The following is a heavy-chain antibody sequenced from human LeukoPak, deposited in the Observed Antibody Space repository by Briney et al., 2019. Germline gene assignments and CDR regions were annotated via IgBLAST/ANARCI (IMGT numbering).Heavy chain of an antibody. D-gene: IGHD5-18*01. J-gene: IGHJ6*03. CDR3: ARGWIQLWSNYYYYMDV. V-gene: IGHV4-34*01. CDR1: GGSFSGFY. CDR2: INHSGST. Sequence: SETLSLTCAVYGGSFSGFYWSWIRQPPEKGLEWIGEINHSGSTNYNPSLKSRVTISVDTSKNQFSLKLSSVTAADTAVYYCARGWIQLWSNYYYYMDVWGKGTTVTVSS.